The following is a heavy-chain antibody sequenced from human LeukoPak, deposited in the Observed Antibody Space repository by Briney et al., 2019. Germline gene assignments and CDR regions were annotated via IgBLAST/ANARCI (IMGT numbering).Heavy chain of an antibody. D-gene: IGHD6-6*01. CDR2: IYYSGST. Sequence: PSETLSLTCTVSGGSISSYYWSWIRQPPGEVLESIGYIYYSGSTNYNPSLKSRVTISVDTSKNQFSLKLSSVTAADTTVYYCASHAHHSSSSHYFDYWGQGTLVTISS. V-gene: IGHV4-59*08. CDR1: GGSISSYY. J-gene: IGHJ4*02. CDR3: ASHAHHSSSSHYFDY.